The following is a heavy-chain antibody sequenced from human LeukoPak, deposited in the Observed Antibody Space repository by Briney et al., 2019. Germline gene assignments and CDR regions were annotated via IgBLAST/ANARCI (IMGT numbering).Heavy chain of an antibody. CDR1: GFTFSSYS. Sequence: GGSLRLSCAASGFTFSSYSMNWVRQAPGKGLEWVSSISSSSSYIYYADSVKGRFTISRDNAKNSLYLQMNSLRAEDTAVYYCARGLGYSYGYGDYFDYWGQETLVTVSS. D-gene: IGHD5-18*01. CDR2: ISSSSSYI. V-gene: IGHV3-21*01. J-gene: IGHJ4*02. CDR3: ARGLGYSYGYGDYFDY.